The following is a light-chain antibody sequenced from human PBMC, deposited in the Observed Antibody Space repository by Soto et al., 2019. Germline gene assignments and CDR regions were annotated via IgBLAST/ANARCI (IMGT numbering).Light chain of an antibody. CDR3: QRYNSPMYT. J-gene: IGKJ2*01. CDR1: QSISSW. Sequence: DIQMTQSPSTLSASVGDRVTITCRASQSISSWLAWYQQKPGKAPKLLIYKASSLESGVPSRFSGSGSGTEFTLTISSLQPDDFATYYCQRYNSPMYTFGQGTKLEIK. CDR2: KAS. V-gene: IGKV1-5*03.